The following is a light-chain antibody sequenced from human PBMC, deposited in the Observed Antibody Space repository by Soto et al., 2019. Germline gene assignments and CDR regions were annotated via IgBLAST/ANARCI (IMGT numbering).Light chain of an antibody. J-gene: IGKJ5*01. CDR1: QDISVY. CDR3: QKFNTAPLS. V-gene: IGKV1-27*01. CDR2: SAS. Sequence: DIQMTQSPSSLSASVGDRVTITCRASQDISVYLAWYQQKPGKVPKLLIYSASTLQSGVPSRFSGSGSGTDFTLTISSLQPEDVVTYFCQKFNTAPLSFGNGTRLES.